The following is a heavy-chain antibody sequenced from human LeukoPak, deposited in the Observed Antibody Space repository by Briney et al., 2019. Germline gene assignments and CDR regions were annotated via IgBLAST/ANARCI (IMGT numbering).Heavy chain of an antibody. CDR3: TRLPDIVATIDNYYYYVDV. J-gene: IGHJ6*03. CDR2: IRSKANSYAT. V-gene: IGHV3-73*01. D-gene: IGHD5-12*01. CDR1: GFTFSGSA. Sequence: GGSLRLSCAASGFTFSGSAMHWVRQASGKGLEWVGRIRSKANSYATAYAASVKGWFTISRDDSKNTAYLQMNSLKTEDTAVYYCTRLPDIVATIDNYYYYVDVWGKGTTVTVSS.